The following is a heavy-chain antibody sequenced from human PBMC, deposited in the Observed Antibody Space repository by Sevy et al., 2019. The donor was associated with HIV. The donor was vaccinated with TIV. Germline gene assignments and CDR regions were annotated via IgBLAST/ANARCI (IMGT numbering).Heavy chain of an antibody. CDR1: GFTFSSYW. J-gene: IGHJ3*02. V-gene: IGHV3-7*01. CDR2: IKQDGSEK. D-gene: IGHD4-17*01. Sequence: GGSLRLSCAASGFTFSSYWMSWVRQAPGKGLEWVANIKQDGSEKYYVDSVKGRFTISRDNAKNSLYLQLNSLRAEDTAVYYCAREETAYGGKHAFDIWGQGTMVTVSS. CDR3: AREETAYGGKHAFDI.